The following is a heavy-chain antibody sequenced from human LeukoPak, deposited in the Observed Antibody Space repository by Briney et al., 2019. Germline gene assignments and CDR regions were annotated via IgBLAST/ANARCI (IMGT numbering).Heavy chain of an antibody. CDR3: AREAQYCSGGSCYGGYFQH. Sequence: SETLSLTCAVYGGSFSGYYWSWIRQPPGKGLEWIGEINHSGSTNYNPSLKSRVTISVDTSTNQFSLKLSSVTAADTAVYYCAREAQYCSGGSCYGGYFQHWGQGTLVTVSS. V-gene: IGHV4-34*01. CDR2: INHSGST. CDR1: GGSFSGYY. D-gene: IGHD2-15*01. J-gene: IGHJ1*01.